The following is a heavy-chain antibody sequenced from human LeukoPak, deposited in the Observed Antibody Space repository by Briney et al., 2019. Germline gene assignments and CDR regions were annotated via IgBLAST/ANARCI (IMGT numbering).Heavy chain of an antibody. Sequence: GGSLRLSCAASGFTFSSYSMNWVRQAPGKGLEWVSSISSSGSTIHYADSVKGRFTISRDNAKNSLYLQMNSLRAEDTSVYYCARSPYSGSYYGDALDIWGQGTMVTVSS. J-gene: IGHJ3*02. CDR2: ISSSGSTI. V-gene: IGHV3-48*04. CDR3: ARSPYSGSYYGDALDI. CDR1: GFTFSSYS. D-gene: IGHD1-26*01.